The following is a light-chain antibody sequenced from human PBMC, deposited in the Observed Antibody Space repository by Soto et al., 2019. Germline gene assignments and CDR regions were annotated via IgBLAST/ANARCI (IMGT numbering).Light chain of an antibody. CDR3: QQRYTWPLT. CDR2: DAS. Sequence: EIVLTQSPATLSLSPGERATLSCWASQSINIYLAWYQQKPGQAPRLLIHDASNRATGIPARFSGSGSGTDFTLTISSLEPEDFAVYYCQQRYTWPLTFGGGTKVEI. V-gene: IGKV3-11*01. J-gene: IGKJ4*01. CDR1: QSINIY.